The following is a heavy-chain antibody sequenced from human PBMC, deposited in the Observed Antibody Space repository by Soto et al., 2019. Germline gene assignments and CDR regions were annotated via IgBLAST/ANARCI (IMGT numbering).Heavy chain of an antibody. J-gene: IGHJ6*02. V-gene: IGHV1-18*01. D-gene: IGHD3-22*01. CDR3: ARDASVTMIVVVPYYYYYGMDV. Sequence: GASVKVSCKASGYTFTSYGISWARQAPGQGLEWMGWISAYNGNTNYAQKLQGRVTMTTDTSTSTAYMELRSLRSDDTAVYYCARDASVTMIVVVPYYYYYGMDVWGQGTTVTVSS. CDR2: ISAYNGNT. CDR1: GYTFTSYG.